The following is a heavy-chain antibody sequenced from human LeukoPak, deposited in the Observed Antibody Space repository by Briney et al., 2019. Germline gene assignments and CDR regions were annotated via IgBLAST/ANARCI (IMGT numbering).Heavy chain of an antibody. CDR2: IYSGGST. V-gene: IGHV3-53*03. D-gene: IGHD4-17*01. J-gene: IGHJ4*02. CDR1: GFTVSSNY. Sequence: PGGSLRLSCVASGFTVSSNYMSWVRQAPGKGLEWVSVIYSGGSTYYADSVKGRFTISRDNAKNSLYLQMNSLGAEDTAMYYCARGLTTVTSLASYWGQGTLVTVSS. CDR3: ARGLTTVTSLASY.